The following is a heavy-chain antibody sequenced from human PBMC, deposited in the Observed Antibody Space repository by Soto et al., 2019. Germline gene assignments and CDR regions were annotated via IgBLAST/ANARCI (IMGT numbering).Heavy chain of an antibody. D-gene: IGHD3-10*01. V-gene: IGHV3-30*18. Sequence: GGSLRLSCAASGFTFSSYGMHWVRQAPGKGLEWVAVISYDGSNKYYADSVKGRFTISRDNSKNTLYLQMNSLRAEDTAVYYCAKDPSGPYYYYGMDVWGQGTTVTVSS. J-gene: IGHJ6*02. CDR2: ISYDGSNK. CDR3: AKDPSGPYYYYGMDV. CDR1: GFTFSSYG.